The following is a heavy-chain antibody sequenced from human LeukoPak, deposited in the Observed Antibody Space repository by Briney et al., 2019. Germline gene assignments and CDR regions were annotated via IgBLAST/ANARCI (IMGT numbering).Heavy chain of an antibody. V-gene: IGHV3-7*01. J-gene: IGHJ6*03. CDR3: ARDGRGYSYGYYYYYMDV. Sequence: GGSLRLSCAASGFTFSSYWMSWVRQAPGKGLEWVANIKQDGSEKYYVDSVKGRFTISRDNAKNSLYLQMNSLRAEDTAVYYCARDGRGYSYGYYYYYMDVWGKGTTVTISS. CDR1: GFTFSSYW. D-gene: IGHD5-18*01. CDR2: IKQDGSEK.